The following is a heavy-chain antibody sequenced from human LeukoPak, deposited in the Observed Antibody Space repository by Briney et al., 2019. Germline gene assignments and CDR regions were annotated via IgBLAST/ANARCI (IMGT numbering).Heavy chain of an antibody. Sequence: QPGGSLRLSCAASGFTFSSYDMHWVRQAPGKGLEWVAVISYDGSNKYYADSVKGRFTISRDNSKNTLYLQMNSLRAEDTAVYYCARDPDLLLWFGELSTSFDYWGQGTLVTVSS. J-gene: IGHJ4*02. CDR1: GFTFSSYD. V-gene: IGHV3-30*04. CDR3: ARDPDLLLWFGELSTSFDY. D-gene: IGHD3-10*01. CDR2: ISYDGSNK.